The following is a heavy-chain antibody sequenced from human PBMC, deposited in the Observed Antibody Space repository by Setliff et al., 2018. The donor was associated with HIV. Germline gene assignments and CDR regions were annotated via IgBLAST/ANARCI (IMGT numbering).Heavy chain of an antibody. CDR1: GFTFSYSW. CDR2: IKSKIDGGTA. Sequence: LRLSCAASGFTFSYSWMNWVRQAPGKGLEWVGRIKSKIDGGTADYAAPVKGRFTISRDDSKNTLYLQMNSLKIEDTAMYYCTSRPPNSSSRRFDPWGQGTLVTVS. CDR3: TSRPPNSSSRRFDP. D-gene: IGHD6-13*01. V-gene: IGHV3-15*01. J-gene: IGHJ5*02.